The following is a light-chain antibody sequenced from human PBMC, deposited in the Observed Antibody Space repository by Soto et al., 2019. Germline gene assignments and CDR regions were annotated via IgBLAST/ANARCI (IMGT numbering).Light chain of an antibody. CDR1: SSDVGSYNY. CDR2: DVS. Sequence: QSSLTQPASVSGSPGQSITISCTGTSSDVGSYNYVSWYQHHPGKAPKLIIFDVSDRPSGISDRFSASKSGNTASLTVSGLQAEDEADYYCCSYSSGSTPWVFGTGTKDTVL. CDR3: CSYSSGSTPWV. J-gene: IGLJ1*01. V-gene: IGLV2-14*03.